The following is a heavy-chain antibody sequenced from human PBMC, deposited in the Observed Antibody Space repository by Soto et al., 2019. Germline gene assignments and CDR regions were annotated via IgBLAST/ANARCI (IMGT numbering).Heavy chain of an antibody. CDR1: GFTFSNYG. J-gene: IGHJ4*02. CDR2: IWHDGKNK. Sequence: QVQVVESGGGVVQPGRSLRLSCATSGFTFSNYGMHWVRQAPGKGLEWVAVIWHDGKNKYYADSVKGRFTISRDNSKNTLFLQMDSLRAEDTAVYDCARAPGNDEAIDYWGQGTLVTVFS. CDR3: ARAPGNDEAIDY. D-gene: IGHD1-1*01. V-gene: IGHV3-33*01.